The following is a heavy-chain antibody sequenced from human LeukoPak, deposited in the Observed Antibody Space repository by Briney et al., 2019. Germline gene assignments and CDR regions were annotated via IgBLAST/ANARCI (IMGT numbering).Heavy chain of an antibody. J-gene: IGHJ6*03. V-gene: IGHV4-61*02. Sequence: SETLSLTCTVSGGSISSGSYYWSWIRQPAGKGLEWIGRIYTSGSTNYNPSLKSRVTISVDTSKNQFSLKLSSVTAADTAVYYCARVGSSNYYYYYMDVWGKGTTVTVSS. CDR3: ARVGSSNYYYYYMDV. D-gene: IGHD6-19*01. CDR1: GGSISSGSYY. CDR2: IYTSGST.